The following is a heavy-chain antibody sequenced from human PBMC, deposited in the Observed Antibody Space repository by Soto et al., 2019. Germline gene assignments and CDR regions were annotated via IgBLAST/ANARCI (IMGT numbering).Heavy chain of an antibody. J-gene: IGHJ4*02. CDR1: GGSISSRSYY. CDR2: IYYSGST. D-gene: IGHD2-8*01. Sequence: QLQLQESGPELVKPSETLSLTCTVSGGSISSRSYYWGWIRQTPGKGMEWIGSIYYSGSTYYNPSLKSRVTISVDTSKNQFSLKLSSVTAADTAVYYCARHNPNIPMVYAIDYWGQGTLVTVSS. V-gene: IGHV4-39*01. CDR3: ARHNPNIPMVYAIDY.